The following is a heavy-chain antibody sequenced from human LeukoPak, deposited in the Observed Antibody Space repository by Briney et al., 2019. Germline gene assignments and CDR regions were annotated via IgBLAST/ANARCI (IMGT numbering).Heavy chain of an antibody. D-gene: IGHD2-2*01. CDR3: ARERDCSSTSCPGPWFDP. Sequence: SETLSLTCTVSGGSISSYYWSWIRQPAGKGLEWIGRIYTSGSTNYNPSLKSRVTMSVDTSKNQFSLKLSSVTAADTAVYYCARERDCSSTSCPGPWFDPWGQGTLVTVSS. CDR2: IYTSGST. J-gene: IGHJ5*02. V-gene: IGHV4-4*07. CDR1: GGSISSYY.